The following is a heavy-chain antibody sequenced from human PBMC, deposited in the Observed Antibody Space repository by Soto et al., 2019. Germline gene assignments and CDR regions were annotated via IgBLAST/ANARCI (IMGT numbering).Heavy chain of an antibody. CDR3: APPPPGNYYAWGIYYNDNNCFAP. Sequence: SGPTLVNPTQTLTLTCTFSGLSLSTSGVGVGWIRQPPGKALEWLALIYWDDDKRYSPSLKSRLTITKDTSKNQVVLTMTNKDPGDTATFSGAPPPPGNYYAWGIYYNDNNCFAPGGRQTRVTV. CDR2: IYWDDDK. D-gene: IGHD3-10*01. J-gene: IGHJ5*02. CDR1: GLSLSTSGVG. V-gene: IGHV2-5*02.